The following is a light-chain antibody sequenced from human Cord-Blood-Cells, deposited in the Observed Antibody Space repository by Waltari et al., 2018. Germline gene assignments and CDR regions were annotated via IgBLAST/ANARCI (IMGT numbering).Light chain of an antibody. Sequence: QSALTQPASVSGSPGQSITISCPGTSSDVGGYNYVSWYQQHPGKAPKSMIYDVSNRPSGVSNRFSGSKSGNTASLTISGLQAEDEADYYCSSYTSSSTYVFGTGTKVTVL. J-gene: IGLJ1*01. CDR2: DVS. V-gene: IGLV2-14*01. CDR3: SSYTSSSTYV. CDR1: SSDVGGYNY.